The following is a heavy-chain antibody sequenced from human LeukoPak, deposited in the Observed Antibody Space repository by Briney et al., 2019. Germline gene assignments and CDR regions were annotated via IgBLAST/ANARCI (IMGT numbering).Heavy chain of an antibody. CDR2: IYDTGTPT. V-gene: IGHV4-59*08. CDR3: ARLTKGEQWLAYYFDY. CDR1: GGSISGFV. J-gene: IGHJ4*02. Sequence: PSETLSLTCTVSGGSISGFVWSWIRQPPGEGLDYIGFIYDTGTPTNYNPLLKSRVPLSVDTSKNQFSLNLNSVTAADTAVYYCARLTKGEQWLAYYFDYWGQGALVTVSS. D-gene: IGHD6-19*01.